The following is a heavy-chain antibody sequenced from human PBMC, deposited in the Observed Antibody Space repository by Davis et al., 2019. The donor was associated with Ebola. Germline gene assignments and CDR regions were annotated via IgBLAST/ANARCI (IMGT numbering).Heavy chain of an antibody. J-gene: IGHJ6*02. CDR1: GHTFTAYS. V-gene: IGHV1-8*02. CDR3: ARRWLYWWSGMDV. Sequence: ASVKVSCKASGHTFTAYSMHWVRQAPGQGLEWMGWMNPNSGNTGYAQKFQGRVTMTRNTSISTAYMELSSLRSEDTAVYYCARRWLYWWSGMDVWGQGTTVTVSS. D-gene: IGHD2-8*02. CDR2: MNPNSGNT.